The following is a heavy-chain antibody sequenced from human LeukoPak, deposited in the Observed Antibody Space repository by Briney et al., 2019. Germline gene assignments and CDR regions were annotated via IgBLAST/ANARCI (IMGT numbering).Heavy chain of an antibody. D-gene: IGHD4-23*01. Sequence: PGGSLRLSCAASAFTFGTYAMSWVRQAPGKGLEWVSAITNSGDSTSYADSVKGRFTISRDNSKNTLYLQMNSLRAEDTAIYYCAKGGTVVTAVDFDIWGQGTMVIVSS. CDR2: ITNSGDST. J-gene: IGHJ3*02. CDR3: AKGGTVVTAVDFDI. CDR1: AFTFGTYA. V-gene: IGHV3-23*01.